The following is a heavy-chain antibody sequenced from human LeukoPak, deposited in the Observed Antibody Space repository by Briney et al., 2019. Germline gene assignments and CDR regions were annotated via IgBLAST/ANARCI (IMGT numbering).Heavy chain of an antibody. CDR1: GFPFDDYG. Sequence: PGGSLRLSCAASGFPFDDYGMSWVRQAPGKGLEWVSGINWNGGSTGYADSVKGRFTISRDNAKNSLYLQMNSLRAEDTALYYCARRMYYYDSRGYTYYFDSWGQGTLVTVSS. D-gene: IGHD3-22*01. V-gene: IGHV3-20*04. J-gene: IGHJ4*02. CDR3: ARRMYYYDSRGYTYYFDS. CDR2: INWNGGST.